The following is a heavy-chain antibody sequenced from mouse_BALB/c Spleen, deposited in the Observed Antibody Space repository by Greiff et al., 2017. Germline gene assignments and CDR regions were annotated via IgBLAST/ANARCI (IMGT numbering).Heavy chain of an antibody. CDR2: ISNGGGST. Sequence: EVQGVESGGGLVQPGGSLKLSCAASGFTFSSYTMSWVRQTPEKRLEWVAYISNGGGSTYYPDTVKGRFTISRDNAKNTLYLQMSSLKSEDTAMYYCARSGGFYDDAMDYWGQGTSVTVSS. CDR1: GFTFSSYT. D-gene: IGHD2-12*01. V-gene: IGHV5-12-2*01. J-gene: IGHJ4*01. CDR3: ARSGGFYDDAMDY.